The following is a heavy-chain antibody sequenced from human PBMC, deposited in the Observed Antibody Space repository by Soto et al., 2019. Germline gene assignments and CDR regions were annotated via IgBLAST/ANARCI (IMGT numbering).Heavy chain of an antibody. CDR3: ARDRSPAYYDILTGYSSGP. Sequence: GASVKVSCKASGYTFTSYGISWVRQAPGQGLEWMGWISAYNGNTNYAQKLQGRVTMTTDTSTSTAYMELRSLRSDATAVYYCARDRSPAYYDILTGYSSGPWGQGTLVTVSS. J-gene: IGHJ4*02. V-gene: IGHV1-18*01. CDR2: ISAYNGNT. CDR1: GYTFTSYG. D-gene: IGHD3-9*01.